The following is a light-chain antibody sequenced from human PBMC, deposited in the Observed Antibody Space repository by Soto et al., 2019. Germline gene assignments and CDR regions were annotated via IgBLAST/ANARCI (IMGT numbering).Light chain of an antibody. V-gene: IGLV4-69*01. CDR1: SGYSSYA. Sequence: QSVLTQSPSASASLGASVKLTCTLSSGYSSYAIAWHQQQPEKGPRYLMKLNSDGRHSKGDGIPDRFSGSSSGAERYLTISGLQSEDEADYYCQTWGTGTHVVFGGGTKVTVL. CDR2: LNSDGRH. J-gene: IGLJ2*01. CDR3: QTWGTGTHVV.